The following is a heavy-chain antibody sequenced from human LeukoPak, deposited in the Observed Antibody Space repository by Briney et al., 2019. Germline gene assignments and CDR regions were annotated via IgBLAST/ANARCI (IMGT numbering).Heavy chain of an antibody. J-gene: IGHJ6*04. CDR2: ISNSGGDT. Sequence: GGSLRLSCGASGFIFSSYDMYWVRQAPGKGLEWVATISNSGGDTYNGDHMKGRFTISRDNSKNSLYLQMNSLRVEDTAVYYCAKDIYSRDFTGMDVGGKGTTVTVSA. D-gene: IGHD6-13*01. V-gene: IGHV3-30*18. CDR3: AKDIYSRDFTGMDV. CDR1: GFIFSSYD.